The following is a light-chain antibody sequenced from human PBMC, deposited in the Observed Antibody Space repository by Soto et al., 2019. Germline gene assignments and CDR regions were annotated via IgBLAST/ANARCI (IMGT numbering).Light chain of an antibody. Sequence: QMTQSASSVSVSLGDRVTIICGASEGISTWLAWYQQKPGKAPKLLIYDASSLQSGVPSRFSGSGSGTDFTLTISGLQTEDFATYYCQQSNSFLLTFGQGTRLEIK. V-gene: IGKV1D-12*01. CDR2: DAS. CDR3: QQSNSFLLT. CDR1: EGISTW. J-gene: IGKJ5*01.